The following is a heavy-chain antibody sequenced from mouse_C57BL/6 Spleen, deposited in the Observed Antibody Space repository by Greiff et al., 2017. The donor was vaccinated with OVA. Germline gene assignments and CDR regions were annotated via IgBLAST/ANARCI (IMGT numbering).Heavy chain of an antibody. Sequence: QVQLKQPGAELVKPGASVKMSCKASGYTFTSYWITWVKQRPGQGLEWIGDIYPGSGSTNYNEKFKSKATLTVDTSSSTAYMQLSSLTSEDSEVYDSARGQISLPGFDYWGQGTTLTVSS. CDR3: ARGQISLPGFDY. V-gene: IGHV1-55*01. CDR1: GYTFTSYW. D-gene: IGHD3-2*02. J-gene: IGHJ2*01. CDR2: IYPGSGST.